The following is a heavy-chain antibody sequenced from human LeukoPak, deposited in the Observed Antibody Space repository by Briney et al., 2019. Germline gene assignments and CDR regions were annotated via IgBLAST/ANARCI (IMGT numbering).Heavy chain of an antibody. D-gene: IGHD1-26*01. J-gene: IGHJ4*02. Sequence: PGGSLRLSCAASGFTVSSNYMSWVRQAPGKGLEWASVIYSGGSTYYADSVKCRFTISRDNSKNTLYLQMNSLRAEDTAVYYCARDDSGSYYFDYWGQGTLVTVSS. CDR1: GFTVSSNY. V-gene: IGHV3-66*01. CDR2: IYSGGST. CDR3: ARDDSGSYYFDY.